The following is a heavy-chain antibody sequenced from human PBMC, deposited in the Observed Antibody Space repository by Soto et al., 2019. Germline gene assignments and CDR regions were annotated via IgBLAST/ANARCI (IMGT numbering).Heavy chain of an antibody. D-gene: IGHD4-17*01. V-gene: IGHV4-34*01. CDR3: ARDLSTVTSHRFDP. Sequence: PSETLSLTCAVYGGSFSGYYWSWIRQPPGKGLEWIGEINHSGSTNYNPSLKSRVTISVDTSKNQFSLKLSSVTAADTAVYYCARDLSTVTSHRFDPWGQGTLVTVSS. CDR1: GGSFSGYY. J-gene: IGHJ5*02. CDR2: INHSGST.